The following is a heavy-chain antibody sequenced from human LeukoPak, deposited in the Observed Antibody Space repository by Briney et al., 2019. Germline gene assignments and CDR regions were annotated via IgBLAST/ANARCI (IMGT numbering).Heavy chain of an antibody. CDR2: INPKSGST. CDR3: AIADLLDLEVVYFDY. CDR1: AYTFTSYY. J-gene: IGHJ4*02. Sequence: GASVKVSCKASAYTFTSYYMNWVRQAPGQGLEWMGWINPKSGSTYYALTFQGRVTLTRDTSISTAYMELSRLRSDDTAVYYCAIADLLDLEVVYFDYWGQGTLVTVYS. D-gene: IGHD1-7*01. V-gene: IGHV1-2*02.